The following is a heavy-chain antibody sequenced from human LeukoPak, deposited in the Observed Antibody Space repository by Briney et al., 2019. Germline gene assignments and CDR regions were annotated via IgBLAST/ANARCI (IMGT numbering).Heavy chain of an antibody. V-gene: IGHV4-39*02. CDR1: DSSISSSSYY. Sequence: SETLSLTCTVADSSISSSSYYLGRIRQPPGKGLEWIGRIDSSGSTYYNPSLKSPVTISVDTCTNHLHLRSRNVSAADTAGYSCARSPIVYGSQPKTFDYWGQGTLGTVSS. CDR3: ARSPIVYGSQPKTFDY. J-gene: IGHJ4*02. D-gene: IGHD5/OR15-5a*01. CDR2: IDSSGST.